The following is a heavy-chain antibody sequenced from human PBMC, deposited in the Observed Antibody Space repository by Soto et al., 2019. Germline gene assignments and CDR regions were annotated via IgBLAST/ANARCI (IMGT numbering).Heavy chain of an antibody. Sequence: QVQLQESGPGLVKPSETLSLTCSVSGVFTSNYYWTLIRDPPGQGPEWIGCIYYRGTTNYNTSFNSRVTISVDTSNNQFSLKLTSVTTADTAVYYCARGGGSPYHEHEFDYWGQGILVTVSS. J-gene: IGHJ4*02. V-gene: IGHV4-59*01. D-gene: IGHD2-2*01. CDR3: ARGGGSPYHEHEFDY. CDR2: IYYRGTT. CDR1: GVFTSNYY.